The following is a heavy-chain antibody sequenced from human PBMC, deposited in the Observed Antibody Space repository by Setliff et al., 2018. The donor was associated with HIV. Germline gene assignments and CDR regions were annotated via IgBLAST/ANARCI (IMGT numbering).Heavy chain of an antibody. CDR3: AKDLGLREGSSPFDN. CDR2: IRYDGSDI. CDR1: GFTVSSHG. V-gene: IGHV3-30*02. Sequence: LRLSCEASGFTVSSHGMHWLRQAPGKGLEWVTFIRYDGSDIHYADSVKGRFTISRDNSKNTLYLQMNSLRVEDAAVYYCAKDLGLREGSSPFDNWGQGTLVTSPQ. D-gene: IGHD3-16*01. J-gene: IGHJ4*02.